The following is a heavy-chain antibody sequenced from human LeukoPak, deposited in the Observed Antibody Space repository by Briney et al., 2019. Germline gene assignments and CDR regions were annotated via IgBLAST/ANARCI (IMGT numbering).Heavy chain of an antibody. V-gene: IGHV3-23*01. CDR1: GFTFSSYA. D-gene: IGHD3-22*01. CDR3: AKDTGYYYDSSGHSYFDY. Sequence: GGSLRLSCAASGFTFSSYAMSWVRQAPGKGLEWVSAISGSGGSTYYADSVKGRFTISRDNSKNTLYLQMNSLRAEDTAVYYCAKDTGYYYDSSGHSYFDYWGQGTLVTVSS. J-gene: IGHJ4*02. CDR2: ISGSGGST.